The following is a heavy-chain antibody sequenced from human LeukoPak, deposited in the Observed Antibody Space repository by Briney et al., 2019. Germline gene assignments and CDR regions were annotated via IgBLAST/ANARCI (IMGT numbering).Heavy chain of an antibody. V-gene: IGHV1-69*13. CDR1: GYTLSNHA. D-gene: IGHD3/OR15-3a*01. J-gene: IGHJ5*02. CDR2: IIPTFGTA. CDR3: ARDFGPQNWFDP. Sequence: SVKVSCKGSGYTLSNHAFSWVRQASGQGLEWMGGIIPTFGTANYAQKFQGRVTITADESTSTAYMELSSLRSEDTAVYYCARDFGPQNWFDPWGQGTLVTVSS.